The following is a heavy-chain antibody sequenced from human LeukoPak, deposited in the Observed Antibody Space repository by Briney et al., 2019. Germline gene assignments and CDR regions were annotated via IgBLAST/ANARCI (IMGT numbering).Heavy chain of an antibody. J-gene: IGHJ4*02. CDR1: GYTFTGYY. CDR3: ARVPRYSYGNFDY. V-gene: IGHV1-2*02. D-gene: IGHD5-18*01. CDR2: INPNSGGT. Sequence: GASVKVSCKASGYTFTGYYMHWVRQAPGQGLEWMGWINPNSGGTNYAQRFQGRVTMTRDTSISTAYMELSRLRSDDTAVYYCARVPRYSYGNFDYWGQGTLVTVSS.